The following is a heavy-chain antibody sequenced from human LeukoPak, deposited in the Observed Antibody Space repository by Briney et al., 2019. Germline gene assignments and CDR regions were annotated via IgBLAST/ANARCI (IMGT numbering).Heavy chain of an antibody. CDR3: ARRRDYYDT. Sequence: SEALSLTCTVSGASINNNFWTWIRQPPGKGLEWIGYIYSSGSANYNPSLKSRVIISGDTSKNQISLNLTSVTAADTAVYFCARRRDYYDTWGHGTLVTVSS. V-gene: IGHV4-59*08. CDR1: GASINNNF. CDR2: IYSSGSA. J-gene: IGHJ4*01. D-gene: IGHD3-22*01.